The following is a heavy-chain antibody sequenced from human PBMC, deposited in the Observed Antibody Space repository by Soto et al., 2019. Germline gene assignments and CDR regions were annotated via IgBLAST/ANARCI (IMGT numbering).Heavy chain of an antibody. Sequence: SETLSLTCAVSGYSISSGYYWGWIRQPPGKGLEWIGSIYHSGSTYYNPSLKSRVTISVDTSKNQFSLKLSSVTAADTAVYYCANTVATETGEVDYWGQGTLVTVSS. CDR2: IYHSGST. D-gene: IGHD5-12*01. V-gene: IGHV4-38-2*01. CDR3: ANTVATETGEVDY. CDR1: GYSISSGYY. J-gene: IGHJ4*02.